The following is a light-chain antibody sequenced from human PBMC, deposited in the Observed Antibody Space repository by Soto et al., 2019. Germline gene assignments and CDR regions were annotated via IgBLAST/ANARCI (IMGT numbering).Light chain of an antibody. V-gene: IGLV2-14*01. CDR1: SSDVGGYNY. J-gene: IGLJ2*01. CDR3: SSYTSSSTVHVV. Sequence: QSALTQPASVSGSPGQSITISCTGTSSDVGGYNYVSWYQQHPGKAPKLMIYDVSNRPSGVSNRFSDSKSGNTASLTISGLQAEDEADYYCSSYTSSSTVHVVFGGGTKLTVL. CDR2: DVS.